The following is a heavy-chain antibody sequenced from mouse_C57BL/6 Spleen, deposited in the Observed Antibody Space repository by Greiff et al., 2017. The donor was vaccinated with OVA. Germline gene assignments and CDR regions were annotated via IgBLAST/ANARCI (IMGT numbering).Heavy chain of an antibody. CDR3: ARQGYSNRYFDV. CDR1: GFTFSDYG. D-gene: IGHD2-5*01. Sequence: DVQLQESGGGLVKPGGSLKLSCAASGFTFSDYGMHWVRQAPEKGLEWVAYISSGSSTIYYADTVKGRFTISRDNAKNTLFLQMTSLRSEDTAMYYCARQGYSNRYFDVWGTGTTVTVSS. J-gene: IGHJ1*03. V-gene: IGHV5-17*01. CDR2: ISSGSSTI.